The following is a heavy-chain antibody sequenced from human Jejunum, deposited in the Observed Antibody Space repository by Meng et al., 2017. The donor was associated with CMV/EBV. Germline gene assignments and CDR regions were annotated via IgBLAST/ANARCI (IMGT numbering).Heavy chain of an antibody. CDR3: ARASNSAGWYGFDY. CDR2: VYTSGST. D-gene: IGHD6-19*01. CDR1: GDSITGYY. Sequence: QGQVQESGPGLVKPSETLSLTCTVSGDSITGYYYNWIRQPAGKGLEWIGRVYTSGSTNYSPSLKSRVTMSVDTSMKQLSLKLTSVTAADTAVYYCARASNSAGWYGFDYWGQGTLVTVSS. V-gene: IGHV4-4*07. J-gene: IGHJ4*02.